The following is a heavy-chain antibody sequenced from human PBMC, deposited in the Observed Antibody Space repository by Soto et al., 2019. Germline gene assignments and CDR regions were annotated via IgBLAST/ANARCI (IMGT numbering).Heavy chain of an antibody. CDR2: IYPGDSDT. V-gene: IGHV5-51*01. Sequence: GESLKISCKGSVYSFTSYSIGWVRQLPGKGLEWMEIIYPGDSDTRYSPSFQGQVTISADKSISTAYLQWSSLKASDTAMYYWARHETTRGYRWFDPWGQGTMVVVCS. D-gene: IGHD3-16*02. J-gene: IGHJ5*02. CDR1: VYSFTSYS. CDR3: ARHETTRGYRWFDP.